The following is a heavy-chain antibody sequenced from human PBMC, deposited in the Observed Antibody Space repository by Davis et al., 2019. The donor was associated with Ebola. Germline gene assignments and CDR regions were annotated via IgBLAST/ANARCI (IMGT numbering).Heavy chain of an antibody. CDR2: LSSGSYYK. V-gene: IGHV3-21*04. CDR1: GFTLSSYA. CDR3: AKDTTNVCFDV. J-gene: IGHJ3*01. D-gene: IGHD1-26*01. Sequence: GGSLRLSCAASGFTLSSYAMNWVRQAPGKGLEWVSALSSGSYYKYYAESVKGRFTISRDNARNSLYLQMNSLRDEDTAIYYCAKDTTNVCFDVWGQGTMVTVSS.